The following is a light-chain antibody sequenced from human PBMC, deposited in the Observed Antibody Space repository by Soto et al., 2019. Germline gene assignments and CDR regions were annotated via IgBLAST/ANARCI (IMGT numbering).Light chain of an antibody. Sequence: EKVMTQSPATLSVSLGERATLSCRASQSINTNLAWYQQKPGQAPRLLIYGASTRATAFSDRFTGSGSGTEFTLTIRSLQSEDSAVYYCQQYENWPWTFGQGTKVEIK. J-gene: IGKJ1*01. CDR2: GAS. CDR3: QQYENWPWT. V-gene: IGKV3-15*01. CDR1: QSINTN.